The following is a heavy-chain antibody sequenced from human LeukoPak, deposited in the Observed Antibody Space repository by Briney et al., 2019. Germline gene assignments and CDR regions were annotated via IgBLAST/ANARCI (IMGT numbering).Heavy chain of an antibody. Sequence: SETLSLTCGVYGGSFSGYSLSLIRQPPGKGLEWIGEINHSGSNNYNPSLKSRVSIPVDTSKNQSYLKLSAVTAADTPVYYWARVGGDPVDYGGYWGQGTLVTVSS. CDR2: INHSGSN. CDR3: ARVGGDPVDYGGY. J-gene: IGHJ4*02. D-gene: IGHD4-23*01. V-gene: IGHV4-34*01. CDR1: GGSFSGYS.